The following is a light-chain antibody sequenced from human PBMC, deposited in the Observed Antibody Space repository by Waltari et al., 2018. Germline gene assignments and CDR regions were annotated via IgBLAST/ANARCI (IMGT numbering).Light chain of an antibody. J-gene: IGKJ4*01. CDR3: QQYYSTPLT. CDR1: QSVLYSSNNKNY. V-gene: IGKV4-1*01. CDR2: WAS. Sequence: DIVMTQSTDSLAVSLGERATINCKSSQSVLYSSNNKNYLAWYQQKPGQPPKRLIYWASTRESGVPDRFSGSGSGTDFTLTISSLQAEDVAVYYCQQYYSTPLTFGGGTKVEIK.